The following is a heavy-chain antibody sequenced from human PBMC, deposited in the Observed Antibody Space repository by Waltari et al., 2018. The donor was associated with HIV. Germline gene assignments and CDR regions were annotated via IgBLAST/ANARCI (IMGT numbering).Heavy chain of an antibody. D-gene: IGHD1-1*01. CDR1: GLTFTPST. CDR2: ISRASYHL. J-gene: IGHJ4*02. Sequence: EVRLVESGAGLVKPGGSLTPSCTASGLTFTPSTLTWVGLAPGKGLEWVSSISRASYHLYYSDAVKGRFTVSRDNAKNSLLLHLSTLSAEDTALYYCVRDRTSVTTGDFDSWGQGVPVIVSS. V-gene: IGHV3-21*02. CDR3: VRDRTSVTTGDFDS.